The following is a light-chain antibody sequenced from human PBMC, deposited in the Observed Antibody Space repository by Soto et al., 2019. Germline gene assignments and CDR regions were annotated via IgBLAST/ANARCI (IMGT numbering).Light chain of an antibody. V-gene: IGKV3-20*01. CDR3: QQYGSSIT. CDR2: GTS. CDR1: QSVPRSY. J-gene: IGKJ5*01. Sequence: EIVLTQSPATLSLSPGERATLSCRASQSVPRSYLAWYQQKPGQAPRLLIYGTSSRATGIPDRFSGSGSGTDFTLTISSLEPEDFAVFYCQQYGSSITFGQGTRLEIK.